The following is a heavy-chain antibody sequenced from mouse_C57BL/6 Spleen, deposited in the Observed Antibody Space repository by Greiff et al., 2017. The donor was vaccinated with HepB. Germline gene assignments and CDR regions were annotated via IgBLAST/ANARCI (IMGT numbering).Heavy chain of an antibody. V-gene: IGHV1-50*01. D-gene: IGHD2-1*01. CDR3: ARGGGNYENWYFDV. CDR2: IDPSDSYT. Sequence: QVQLQQPGAELVKPGASVKLSCKASGYTFTSYWMQWVNQRPGQGLEWIGEIDPSDSYTNYNQKFKGKATWTVDTSSSTAYMQLSSLTSEDSAVYYCARGGGNYENWYFDVWGTGTTVTVSS. CDR1: GYTFTSYW. J-gene: IGHJ1*03.